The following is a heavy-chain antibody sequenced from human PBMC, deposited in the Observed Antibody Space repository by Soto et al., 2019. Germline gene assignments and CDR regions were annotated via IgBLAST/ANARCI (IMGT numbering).Heavy chain of an antibody. Sequence: QVQLVQSGAEVKTPGSSVRVSCKASGGTFSSYTFNWVRQAPGQGLEWMAGIIPRCGTRNYAPTLQGRVTIIADESTSTAYMELSSLISEDTAVYYCARGRGMYNSGRSELDQWGQGTLVTVSS. CDR3: ARGRGMYNSGRSELDQ. J-gene: IGHJ4*02. CDR2: IIPRCGTR. D-gene: IGHD3-22*01. CDR1: GGTFSSYT. V-gene: IGHV1-69*01.